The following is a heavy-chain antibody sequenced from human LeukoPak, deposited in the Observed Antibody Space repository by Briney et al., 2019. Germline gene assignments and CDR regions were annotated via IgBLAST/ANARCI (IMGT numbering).Heavy chain of an antibody. CDR1: GYSISSGYY. CDR2: IYHSGST. V-gene: IGHV4-38-2*02. J-gene: IGHJ4*02. CDR3: ARDTDYGGNSNY. Sequence: SETLSLTCTVSGYSISSGYYWGWIRQPPGKGLEWIGSIYHSGSTYYNPSLKSRVTISVDTSKNQFSLKLSSVTAADTAVYYCARDTDYGGNSNYWGQGTLVTVSS. D-gene: IGHD4-23*01.